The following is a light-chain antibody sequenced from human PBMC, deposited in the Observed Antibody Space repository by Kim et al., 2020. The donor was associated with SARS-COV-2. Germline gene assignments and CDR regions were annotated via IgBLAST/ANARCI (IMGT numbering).Light chain of an antibody. V-gene: IGKV1-13*02. CDR3: QQFNSYPT. J-gene: IGKJ4*01. CDR2: DAS. CDR1: QGISSA. Sequence: AIQLTQSPSSLSASVGDRVTITCRASQGISSALAWYQQKPGKAPKLLIYDASSLESGVPSRFSRSGSGTDFTLTISSLQPEDFATYYCQQFNSYPTFGGGTKVDIK.